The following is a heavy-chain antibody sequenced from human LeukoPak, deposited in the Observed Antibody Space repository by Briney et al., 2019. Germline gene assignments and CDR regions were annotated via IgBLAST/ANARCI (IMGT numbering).Heavy chain of an antibody. Sequence: ASVKVSCKASGYTFTSYYMHWVRQAPGQGLEWMGIINPSGGSTSYAQKFQGRVTMTRDMSTSTVYMELGSLRSEDTAVYYCARDPYYYDSSGYSPFDYWGQGTLVTVSS. J-gene: IGHJ4*02. V-gene: IGHV1-46*01. D-gene: IGHD3-22*01. CDR1: GYTFTSYY. CDR3: ARDPYYYDSSGYSPFDY. CDR2: INPSGGST.